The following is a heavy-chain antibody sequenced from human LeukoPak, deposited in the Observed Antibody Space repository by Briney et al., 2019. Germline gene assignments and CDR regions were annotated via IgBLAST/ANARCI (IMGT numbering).Heavy chain of an antibody. J-gene: IGHJ4*02. V-gene: IGHV4-34*01. Sequence: SETLSLTCAVYGGSFSGYYWTWIRQPPGKGLEWIGEINHSGSTNYNPSLESRVTISIDTSKNQFSLKLSSVTDADTAVYYCARSGTGLLRYYFDYWGQGTLITVSS. CDR2: INHSGST. D-gene: IGHD3-22*01. CDR1: GGSFSGYY. CDR3: ARSGTGLLRYYFDY.